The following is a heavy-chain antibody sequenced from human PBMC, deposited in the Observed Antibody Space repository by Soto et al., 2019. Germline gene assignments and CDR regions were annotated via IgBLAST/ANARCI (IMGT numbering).Heavy chain of an antibody. D-gene: IGHD6-6*01. V-gene: IGHV3-33*01. Sequence: QVQLVESGGGVVQPGRSLRLSCAASGFTFSSYGMHWVRQAPGKGLEWVAVIWYDGSNKYYADSVKGRFTISRDNSKNTLYLQMNSLRAEDTAVYYCARDRRLRAARPYTWFDPWGQGILVTVSS. CDR3: ARDRRLRAARPYTWFDP. CDR2: IWYDGSNK. J-gene: IGHJ5*02. CDR1: GFTFSSYG.